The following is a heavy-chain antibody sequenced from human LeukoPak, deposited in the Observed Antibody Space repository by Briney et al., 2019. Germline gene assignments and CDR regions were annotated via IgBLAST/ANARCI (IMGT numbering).Heavy chain of an antibody. CDR1: GGSFSGYY. CDR3: ARCRGGFYVGAFDI. CDR2: INHSGST. D-gene: IGHD1-26*01. Sequence: SETLSLTCAVYGGSFSGYYWSWIRQPPGKGLEWIGEINHSGSTNYNPSLKSRVTMSVDTSKNQFSLKLSSVTAADTAVYYCARCRGGFYVGAFDIWGQGTMVTVSS. J-gene: IGHJ3*02. V-gene: IGHV4-34*01.